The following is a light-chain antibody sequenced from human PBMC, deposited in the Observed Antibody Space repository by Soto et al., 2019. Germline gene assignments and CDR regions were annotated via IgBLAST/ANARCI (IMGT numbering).Light chain of an antibody. CDR3: AAWDDSINGWV. CDR1: SSNVGSNT. V-gene: IGLV1-44*01. Sequence: QSVLTQPASASGTPGQRVTISCSGSSSNVGSNTVNWYQQLPGTAPKLLIYSNNQRPSGVPARCSGSKSGTSASLAISGLQSEDEADYYCAAWDDSINGWVFGGGTKLTGL. CDR2: SNN. J-gene: IGLJ3*02.